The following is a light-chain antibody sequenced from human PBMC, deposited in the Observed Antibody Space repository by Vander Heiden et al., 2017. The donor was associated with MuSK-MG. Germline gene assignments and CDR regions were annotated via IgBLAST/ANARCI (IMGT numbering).Light chain of an antibody. Sequence: DIQMTQSPSSLSASVGDRVTITCRASQSISSYLNWYQQKPGKAPKLLIYAASSLQSGVLSRFHDSGSGTDFSLTISRRQPKDFATYFFHGRYSTCITFGQGTLLDIK. J-gene: IGKJ5*01. V-gene: IGKV1-39*01. CDR2: AAS. CDR1: QSISSY. CDR3: HGRYSTCIT.